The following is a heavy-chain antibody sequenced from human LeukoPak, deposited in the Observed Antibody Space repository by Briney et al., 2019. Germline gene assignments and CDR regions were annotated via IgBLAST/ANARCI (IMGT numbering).Heavy chain of an antibody. J-gene: IGHJ4*02. D-gene: IGHD3-9*01. CDR2: ISSNGGST. CDR3: VKGEYDILTGYYTLGY. CDR1: GFTFSSYA. V-gene: IGHV3-64D*06. Sequence: PGGSLRLSCSASGFTFSSYAMHWVRQAPGKGLEYVSAISSNGGSTYYADSVKGRFTISRDISKNTLYLQMSSLRAEDTAVYYCVKGEYDILTGYYTLGYWGQGTLVTVSS.